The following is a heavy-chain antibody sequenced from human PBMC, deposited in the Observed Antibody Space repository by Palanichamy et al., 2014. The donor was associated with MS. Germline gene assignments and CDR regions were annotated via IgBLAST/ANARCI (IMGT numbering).Heavy chain of an antibody. V-gene: IGHV1-2*02. CDR1: GYTFTGYY. J-gene: IGHJ3*02. CDR2: INPNSGGT. CDR3: ARREGRGGAFDI. D-gene: IGHD3-10*01. Sequence: XQXVQLGAEVKKPGASVKVSCKASGYTFTGYYMHWVRQAPGQGLEWMGWINPNSGGTNYAQKFQGRVTMTRDTSISTAYMELSRLRSDDTAVYYCARREGRGGAFDIWGQGTMVTVSS.